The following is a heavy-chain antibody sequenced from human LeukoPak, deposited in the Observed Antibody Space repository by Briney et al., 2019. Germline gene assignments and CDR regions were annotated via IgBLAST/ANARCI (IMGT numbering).Heavy chain of an antibody. V-gene: IGHV7-4-1*02. CDR2: INTHTGNP. CDR1: GYTFTSYA. CDR3: ARSSADSGYDYVLGYYYYYYMDV. J-gene: IGHJ6*03. D-gene: IGHD5-12*01. Sequence: ASVKVSCKASGYTFTSYAMNWVRQAPGQGLEWMGWINTHTGNPTYAQGFTGRFVFSLDTSVSTAYLQISSLKAEDTAVYYCARSSADSGYDYVLGYYYYYYMDVWGKGTTVTISS.